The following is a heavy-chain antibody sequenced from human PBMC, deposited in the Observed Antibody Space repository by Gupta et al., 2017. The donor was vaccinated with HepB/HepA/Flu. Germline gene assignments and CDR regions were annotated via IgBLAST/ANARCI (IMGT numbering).Heavy chain of an antibody. Sequence: QVQLVQSGAEVKKPGASVKVSCKASGYPFTSYDINWVRQATGQGLEWMGWMNPNSGNTGYAQKFQGRVTITRNTSISTAYMELSSLRSEDTAVYYCARMAYYDFWSGYYNPNYYYYYMDVWGKGTTVTVSS. J-gene: IGHJ6*03. D-gene: IGHD3-3*01. CDR3: ARMAYYDFWSGYYNPNYYYYYMDV. CDR2: MNPNSGNT. V-gene: IGHV1-8*03. CDR1: GYPFTSYD.